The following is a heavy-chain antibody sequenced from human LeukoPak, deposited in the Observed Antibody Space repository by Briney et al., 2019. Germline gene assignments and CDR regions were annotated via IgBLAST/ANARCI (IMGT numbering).Heavy chain of an antibody. J-gene: IGHJ4*02. CDR3: ARRVRGDYFDS. Sequence: GGSLRLSCAASGFTFSDHYMDWVRQAPGKGLEWVARSRNKVNGHTTEYAASVKGRFTISRDDSKNSLYLQMNSLKSEDAAVYYCARRVRGDYFDSWGQGTLVTVSS. CDR2: SRNKVNGHTT. D-gene: IGHD3-10*01. CDR1: GFTFSDHY. V-gene: IGHV3-72*01.